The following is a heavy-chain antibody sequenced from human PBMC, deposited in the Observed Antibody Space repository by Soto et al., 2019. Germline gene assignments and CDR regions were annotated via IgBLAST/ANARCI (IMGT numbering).Heavy chain of an antibody. CDR3: ASHIPSYYYDSSGYYSWPAFDI. J-gene: IGHJ3*02. CDR1: GFTFSNYA. CDR2: ISGSGGST. D-gene: IGHD3-22*01. Sequence: GGSLRLSCAASGFTFSNYAMSWVRQAPGKGLEWVSAISGSGGSTYYADSVKGRFTISRDNSKNTLYLQMNSLRAEDTAVYYCASHIPSYYYDSSGYYSWPAFDIWGQGTMVTVSS. V-gene: IGHV3-23*01.